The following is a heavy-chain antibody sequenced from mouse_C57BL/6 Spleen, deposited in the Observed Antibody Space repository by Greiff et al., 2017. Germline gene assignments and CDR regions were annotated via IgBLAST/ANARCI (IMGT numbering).Heavy chain of an antibody. CDR3: ARRGPYYYGDY. CDR2: IDPSDSYT. Sequence: QVQLQQPGAELVMPGASVKLSCKASGYTFTSYWMHWVKQRPGQGLEWIGEIDPSDSYTNYNQKFKGKSTLTVDKSSSTAYMQLSSLTSEDSAVYYCARRGPYYYGDYWGPGTTLTVSS. V-gene: IGHV1-69*01. CDR1: GYTFTSYW. D-gene: IGHD1-1*01. J-gene: IGHJ2*01.